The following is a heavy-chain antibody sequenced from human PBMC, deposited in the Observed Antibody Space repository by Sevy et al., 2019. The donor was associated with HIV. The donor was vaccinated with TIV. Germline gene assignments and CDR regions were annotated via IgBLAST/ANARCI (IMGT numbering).Heavy chain of an antibody. CDR3: VRDGGCSSTSCLLYFDY. J-gene: IGHJ4*02. CDR1: GFTLSTYS. Sequence: GGSLRLSCAASGFTLSTYSMNWVRQAPGKGLEWVSFISSSSSYIYYADSVKGRFTISRDNAKNSLYLQMNSLRAEDTAVYYCVRDGGCSSTSCLLYFDYWGQGTLVTVSS. V-gene: IGHV3-21*01. D-gene: IGHD2-2*01. CDR2: ISSSSSYI.